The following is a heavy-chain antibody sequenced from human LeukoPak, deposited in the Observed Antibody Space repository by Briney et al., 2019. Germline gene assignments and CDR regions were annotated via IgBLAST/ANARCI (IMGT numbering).Heavy chain of an antibody. V-gene: IGHV3-33*01. CDR1: GFSFSNYG. CDR2: IWYDGSQE. Sequence: PGGSLRLSCVASGFSFSNYGMHWVRRAPGRGLEWAAVIWYDGSQEYYADSVKGRFTISRDNSKNTLDLQMNSLRVEDTAVYYCARDSGELRNSFDMWGHGTMVTVSS. J-gene: IGHJ3*02. CDR3: ARDSGELRNSFDM. D-gene: IGHD1-7*01.